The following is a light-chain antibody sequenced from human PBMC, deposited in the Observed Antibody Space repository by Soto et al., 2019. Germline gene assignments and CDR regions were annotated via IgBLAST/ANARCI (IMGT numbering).Light chain of an antibody. CDR1: QSVSSN. CDR3: QQYQNSPRT. J-gene: IGKJ1*01. Sequence: EIVMTQSPAALSVSPGERATLSCRASQSVSSNLAWYQQKPGQAPRLLIYGASTRATGIPARFSGSGSGTDFTLTISRLEPADFAVYYCQQYQNSPRTFGQGGKV. CDR2: GAS. V-gene: IGKV3-15*01.